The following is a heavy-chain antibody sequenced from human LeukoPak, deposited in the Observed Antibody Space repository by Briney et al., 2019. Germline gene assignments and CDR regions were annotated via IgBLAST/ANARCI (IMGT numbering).Heavy chain of an antibody. V-gene: IGHV3-7*03. D-gene: IGHD2-8*01. CDR1: GFTFSSYA. CDR2: IKEDGSER. CDR3: ARDLGYCTNGVCYTRFDY. J-gene: IGHJ4*02. Sequence: GGSLRLSCAASGFTFSSYAMSWVRQTPGKGLEWVASIKEDGSERQYVDSVKGRFSISRDNTKGSLFLQLNSLRAEDTAVYYCARDLGYCTNGVCYTRFDYWGQGTLVAVSS.